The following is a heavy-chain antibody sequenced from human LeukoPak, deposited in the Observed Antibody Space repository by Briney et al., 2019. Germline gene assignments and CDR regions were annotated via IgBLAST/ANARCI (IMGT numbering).Heavy chain of an antibody. J-gene: IGHJ4*02. V-gene: IGHV4-59*08. CDR2: IYYSGST. CDR1: GASISGYY. Sequence: SETLSLTCTVSGASISGYYWSWIRQPPGKGLECIGYIYYSGSTNYNPSLRSRVTISVDTSKNQFSLKMSSVTAADTAVYYCARGRGYFDYWGQGTLVSVSA. CDR3: ARGRGYFDY.